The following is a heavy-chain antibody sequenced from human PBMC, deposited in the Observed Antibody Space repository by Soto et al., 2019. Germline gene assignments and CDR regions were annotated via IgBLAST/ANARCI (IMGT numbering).Heavy chain of an antibody. Sequence: QVQLQQWGAGLLKPSETLSLTCAVYGGSFSAYYWSWIRQPPGKGLEWIGEINHSGSTNYKPSLRIRVTRSVDTPKNQFSLKLSSVTAADTAVYYCAKTSRFDSWGQGTLVTVSS. J-gene: IGHJ4*02. CDR3: AKTSRFDS. V-gene: IGHV4-34*01. CDR2: INHSGST. CDR1: GGSFSAYY. D-gene: IGHD6-6*01.